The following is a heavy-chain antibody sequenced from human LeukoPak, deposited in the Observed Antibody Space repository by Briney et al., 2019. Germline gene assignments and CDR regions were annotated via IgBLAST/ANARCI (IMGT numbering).Heavy chain of an antibody. D-gene: IGHD3-22*01. V-gene: IGHV3-15*01. CDR1: GFTFSNAW. CDR3: TTPLDYYDSNAFDI. CDR2: IKSKTDGGTT. Sequence: PGGSLRLSCAASGFTFSNAWMSWVRQAPGKGLEWVGRIKSKTDGGTTDYAAPVKGRFTISRDDSKNTLYLQMNSLKTEDTAVYYCTTPLDYYDSNAFDIWGQGTMVTVSS. J-gene: IGHJ3*02.